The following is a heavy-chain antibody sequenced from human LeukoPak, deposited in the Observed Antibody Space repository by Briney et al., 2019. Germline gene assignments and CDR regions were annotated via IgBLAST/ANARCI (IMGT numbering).Heavy chain of an antibody. CDR2: IYYSGST. V-gene: IGHV4-39*01. D-gene: IGHD4-11*01. Sequence: SQTLSLTCTVSGGSISSGDYYWSWIRQPPGKGLEWIGSIYYSGSTYYNPSLKSRVTISVDTSKNQFSLKLSSVTAADTAVYYRARRGTVTTERFDYWGQGTLVTVSS. J-gene: IGHJ4*02. CDR3: ARRGTVTTERFDY. CDR1: GGSISSGDYY.